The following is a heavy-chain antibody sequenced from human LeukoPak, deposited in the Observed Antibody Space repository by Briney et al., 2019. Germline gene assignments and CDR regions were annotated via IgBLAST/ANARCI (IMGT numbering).Heavy chain of an antibody. V-gene: IGHV4-34*01. CDR2: INHSGST. CDR3: ASIPALGREWVY. D-gene: IGHD3-3*01. CDR1: GGSFSGYY. Sequence: SETLSLTCAVYGGSFSGYYWSWIRQPPGKGLEWIGEINHSGSTNYNPSLKSRVTLSVDTSKNQFSLKLSSVTAADTAVYYCASIPALGREWVYWGQGTLVTVSS. J-gene: IGHJ4*02.